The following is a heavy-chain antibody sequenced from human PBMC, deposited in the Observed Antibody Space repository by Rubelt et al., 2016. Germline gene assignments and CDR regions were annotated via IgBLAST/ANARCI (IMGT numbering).Heavy chain of an antibody. D-gene: IGHD3-3*01. V-gene: IGHV4-34*01. CDR1: GGSFSGYY. J-gene: IGHJ4*02. CDR2: INHSGST. CDR3: ARVRLRFLEE. Sequence: QVQLQQWGAGLLKPSETLSLTCAVYGGSFSGYYWSWIRQPPGKGLDWIGEINHSGSTNYNPSLKSRVTKSLDTSKNQFSLKLSSVTAADTAVYYCARVRLRFLEEWGQGTLVTVSS.